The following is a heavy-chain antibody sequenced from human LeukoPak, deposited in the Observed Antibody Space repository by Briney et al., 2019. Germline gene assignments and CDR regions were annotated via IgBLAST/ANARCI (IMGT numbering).Heavy chain of an antibody. D-gene: IGHD3-3*01. CDR1: GYTFTSYA. CDR2: INAGNGNT. V-gene: IGHV1-3*01. J-gene: IGHJ4*02. Sequence: ASVTVSCTASGYTFTSYAMHWVRQAPGQRLEWMGWINAGNGNTKYSQKFQGRVTITRDTSASTAYMELSSLRSEDTAVYYCARAEIFGVVIIAGTKHSNTYFDYWGQGTLVTVSS. CDR3: ARAEIFGVVIIAGTKHSNTYFDY.